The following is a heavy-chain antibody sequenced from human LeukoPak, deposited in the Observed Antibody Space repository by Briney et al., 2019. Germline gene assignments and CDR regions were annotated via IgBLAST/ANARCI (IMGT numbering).Heavy chain of an antibody. D-gene: IGHD5-12*01. Sequence: GALRLSCAASGFTFSSYGMHWVRQAPGKGLEWVAFIRYDGSNKYYADSVKGRFTISRDNSKNTLYLQMNSLRAEDTAVYYCARGRDIVATIDYWGQGTLVTVSS. V-gene: IGHV3-30*02. CDR1: GFTFSSYG. CDR3: ARGRDIVATIDY. CDR2: IRYDGSNK. J-gene: IGHJ4*02.